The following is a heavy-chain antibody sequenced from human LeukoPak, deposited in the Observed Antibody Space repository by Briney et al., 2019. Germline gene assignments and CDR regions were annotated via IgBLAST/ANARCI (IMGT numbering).Heavy chain of an antibody. CDR3: ASVTNTYSGSQN. CDR2: IYHSGST. V-gene: IGHV4-38-2*02. D-gene: IGHD1-26*01. CDR1: GYSIRSGYY. Sequence: SETLSLNCTVSGYSIRSGYYWGWIRQPPGKCLEWIGSIYHSGSTYYNPSLKSRVTISVDTSKNQFSLKLSSVTAADTAVYYCASVTNTYSGSQNWGQGTLVTVSS. J-gene: IGHJ4*02.